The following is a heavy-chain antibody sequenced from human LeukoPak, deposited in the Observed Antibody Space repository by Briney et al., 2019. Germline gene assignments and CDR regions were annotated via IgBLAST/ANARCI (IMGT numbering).Heavy chain of an antibody. CDR3: VRAVVVVASYRFGP. CDR1: GFTFSHYW. J-gene: IGHJ5*02. D-gene: IGHD2-15*01. CDR2: IKQDGSEM. V-gene: IGHV3-7*03. Sequence: GGSLRLSCAASGFTFSHYWMSWVRQAPGKGLEWVVNIKQDGSEMHYVDSVKGRSTISRDNANNSLYLQMNSLRAEDTAVYYCVRAVVVVASYRFGPWGQGTLVTVSS.